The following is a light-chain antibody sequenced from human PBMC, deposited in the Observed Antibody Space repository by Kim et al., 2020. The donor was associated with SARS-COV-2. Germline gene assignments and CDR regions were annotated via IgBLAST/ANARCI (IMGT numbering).Light chain of an antibody. CDR1: SSDVGAFNF. CDR2: EVT. CDR3: SSYAGSYNWV. J-gene: IGLJ3*02. V-gene: IGLV2-8*01. Sequence: QSDTISGTGTSSDVGAFNFVSWYQQHPGKAPKVIIYEVTKRPSGVPDRFSGSKSGNTASLTVTGLQAEDEADYYCSSYAGSYNWVFGGGTQLTVL.